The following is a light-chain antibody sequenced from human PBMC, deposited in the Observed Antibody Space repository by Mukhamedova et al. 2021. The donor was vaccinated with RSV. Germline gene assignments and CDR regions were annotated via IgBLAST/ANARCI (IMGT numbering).Light chain of an antibody. J-gene: IGKJ2*01. V-gene: IGKV3-20*01. CDR3: QQYRSSMYT. Sequence: APRLLIYGASNRATGIPDRFSGSGSGTDFTLTISRLEPEDYAVYYCQQYRSSMYTFGQGTKLEIK. CDR2: GAS.